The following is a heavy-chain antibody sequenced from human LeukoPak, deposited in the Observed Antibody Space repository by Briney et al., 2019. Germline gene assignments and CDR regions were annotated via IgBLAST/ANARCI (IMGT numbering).Heavy chain of an antibody. CDR1: GVTFSSYS. CDR3: AKDHALSELLRQRGLDYGMDV. V-gene: IGHV3-30*18. Sequence: GKSLRLSCAASGVTFSSYSMHWLRQPPGKGLEWVADISYDGSNKYYADSVKGRFTISRDNSKNTLYLQMNSLRAEDTAVYYCAKDHALSELLRQRGLDYGMDVWGQGTTVTVSS. CDR2: ISYDGSNK. J-gene: IGHJ6*02. D-gene: IGHD2-15*01.